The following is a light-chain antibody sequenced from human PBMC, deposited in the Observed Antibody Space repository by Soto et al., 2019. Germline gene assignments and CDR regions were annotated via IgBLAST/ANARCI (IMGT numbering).Light chain of an antibody. CDR1: QSISSY. CDR2: AAS. V-gene: IGKV1-39*01. J-gene: IGKJ1*01. CDR3: QQSYSTLRT. Sequence: DIQMTQSPSSLSASVGDRVTITCLASQSISSYLNWYQQKPGKAPKLLIYAASSLQSGVPSRFSGSGSGTDFTLTISSLQPEDFATYYCQQSYSTLRTFGQGTKVESK.